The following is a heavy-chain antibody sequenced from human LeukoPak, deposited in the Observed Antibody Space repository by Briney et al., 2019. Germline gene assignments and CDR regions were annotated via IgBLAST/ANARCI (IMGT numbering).Heavy chain of an antibody. CDR1: GASITIGGYY. D-gene: IGHD1-7*01. V-gene: IGHV4-31*03. CDR3: ARGVAGTTLDY. Sequence: SETLSLTCTVSGASITIGGYYWSWIRQHPVRGLEFIGYIYDSGTTYYNPSPQSRLRISRDTSQNQFSLKLISVTAADTAVYFCARGVAGTTLDYWGQGALVTVSS. J-gene: IGHJ4*02. CDR2: IYDSGTT.